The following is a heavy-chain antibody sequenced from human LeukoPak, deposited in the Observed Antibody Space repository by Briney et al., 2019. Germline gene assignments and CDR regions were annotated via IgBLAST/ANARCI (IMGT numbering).Heavy chain of an antibody. CDR3: ARDAIAAAGTFDY. V-gene: IGHV3-7*01. Sequence: PGRSLRLSCVASGLTLSYYWMNWVRHPPGKGREWVANIKQDGSEKHYVVSVKGRFTISRDNAKNSLYLQMNSLRAEDTAVYYCARDAIAAAGTFDYWGQGAVLTVS. D-gene: IGHD6-13*01. J-gene: IGHJ4*02. CDR2: IKQDGSEK. CDR1: GLTLSYYW.